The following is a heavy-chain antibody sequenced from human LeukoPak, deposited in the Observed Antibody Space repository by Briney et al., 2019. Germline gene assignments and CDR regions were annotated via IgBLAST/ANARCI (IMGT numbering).Heavy chain of an antibody. CDR2: IYTSGGT. Sequence: SETLSLTCTVSGGSFTSYYWSWIRQPSGKGLEWVGYIYTSGGTNYNPSLKSRVTISVDTSKNQFSLKLTSVTAADMAVYYCARALTATTFDYWGPGTLVTVSS. CDR1: GGSFTSYY. J-gene: IGHJ4*02. CDR3: ARALTATTFDY. D-gene: IGHD1-7*01. V-gene: IGHV4-4*09.